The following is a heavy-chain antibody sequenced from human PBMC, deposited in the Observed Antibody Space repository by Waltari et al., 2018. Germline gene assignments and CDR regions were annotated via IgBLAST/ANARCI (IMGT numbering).Heavy chain of an antibody. J-gene: IGHJ5*01. CDR2: VDDSGNS. Sequence: QLQLQESGPGLVKPSETLSLPCTGSGASISRSDYYWGWIRQPPGKGLEWIGSVDDSGNSYYNPSLKSRVDISTDTSKNQLSLRLTSVTAADSAVYHCARQRPAALVAWFDSWGQGTPVIVSS. D-gene: IGHD2-2*01. V-gene: IGHV4-39*07. CDR1: GASISRSDYY. CDR3: ARQRPAALVAWFDS.